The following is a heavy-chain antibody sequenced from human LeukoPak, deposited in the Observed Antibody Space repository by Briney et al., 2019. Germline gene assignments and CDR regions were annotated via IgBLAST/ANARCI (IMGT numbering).Heavy chain of an antibody. CDR3: ASSIYYYYMDV. Sequence: ASVKVSCKASGYTFTTYYMHWVRQTPGQGLEWMGIINPSGGSTSYAQKFQGRVTMTRDTSTSTVYMELSSLRSEDTAVYYCASSIYYYYMDVWGKGTMVTVSS. CDR1: GYTFTTYY. D-gene: IGHD2-2*01. J-gene: IGHJ6*03. V-gene: IGHV1-46*01. CDR2: INPSGGST.